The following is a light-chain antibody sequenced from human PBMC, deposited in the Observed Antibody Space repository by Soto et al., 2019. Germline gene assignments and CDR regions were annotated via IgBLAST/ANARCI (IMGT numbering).Light chain of an antibody. CDR2: STS. J-gene: IGKJ1*01. CDR1: QSVTNTY. Sequence: EIVLTQSPDTLSLSQGENATLSCRASQSVTNTYLAWYQQKPGQAPRLLMYSTSRRAIGIPDRFTGSGSGTDFILTISRLEPEDFAVYYCQQYANSPRITFGQGTKVDIK. V-gene: IGKV3-20*01. CDR3: QQYANSPRIT.